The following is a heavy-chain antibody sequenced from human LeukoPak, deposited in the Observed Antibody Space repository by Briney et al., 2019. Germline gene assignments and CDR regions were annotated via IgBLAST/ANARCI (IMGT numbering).Heavy chain of an antibody. Sequence: PSETLSLTCAVYGGSFSGYYWSWIRQPPGKGLEWIGEINHSGSTNYNPSLKSRVTISVDTPKNQFSLKLSSVSAADTAVYYCARGRVDYYGSGSYYDTFDYWGQGTLVTVSS. D-gene: IGHD3-10*01. CDR2: INHSGST. J-gene: IGHJ4*02. CDR3: ARGRVDYYGSGSYYDTFDY. V-gene: IGHV4-34*01. CDR1: GGSFSGYY.